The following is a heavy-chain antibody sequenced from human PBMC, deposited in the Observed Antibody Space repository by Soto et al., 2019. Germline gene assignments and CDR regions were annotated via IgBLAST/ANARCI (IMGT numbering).Heavy chain of an antibody. D-gene: IGHD6-6*01. V-gene: IGHV1-69*06. Sequence: GASVKVSCKASGGTFSSYAISWVRQAPGQGLEWMGGIIPIFGTANYAQKFQGRVTITADKSTSTAYMELSSLRSEDTAVYYCARDDPYSSSSSAFDPWGQGTLVTVSS. CDR2: IIPIFGTA. J-gene: IGHJ5*02. CDR3: ARDDPYSSSSSAFDP. CDR1: GGTFSSYA.